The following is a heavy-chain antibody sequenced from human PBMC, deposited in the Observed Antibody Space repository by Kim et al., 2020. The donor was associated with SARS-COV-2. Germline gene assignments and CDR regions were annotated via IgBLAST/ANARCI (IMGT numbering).Heavy chain of an antibody. D-gene: IGHD3-3*01. J-gene: IGHJ4*02. CDR1: GYTFTSYA. CDR2: INTNTGNP. V-gene: IGHV7-4-1*02. Sequence: ASVKVSCKASGYTFTSYAMNWVRQAPGQGLEWMGWINTNTGNPTYAQGFTGRFVFSLDTSVSTAYLQISSLKAEDTAVYYCAREPRIRAIFGVASYAIFYWGQGTLVTVS. CDR3: AREPRIRAIFGVASYAIFY.